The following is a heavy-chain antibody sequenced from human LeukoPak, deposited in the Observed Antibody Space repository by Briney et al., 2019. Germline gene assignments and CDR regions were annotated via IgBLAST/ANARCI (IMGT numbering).Heavy chain of an antibody. CDR1: GFTFSSYS. CDR2: ISSSSSYI. V-gene: IGHV3-21*01. Sequence: GGSLRLSCAASGFTFSSYSMNWVRQAPGMGLEWVSSISSSSSYIYYADSVKGRFTISRDNAKNSLYLQMNSLRAEDTAVYYCARLNRPATEHDAFDIWGQGTMVTASS. CDR3: ARLNRPATEHDAFDI. D-gene: IGHD1-14*01. J-gene: IGHJ3*02.